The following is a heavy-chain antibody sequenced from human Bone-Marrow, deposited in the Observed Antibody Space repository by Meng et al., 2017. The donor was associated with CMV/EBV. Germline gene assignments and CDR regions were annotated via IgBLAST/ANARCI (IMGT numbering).Heavy chain of an antibody. D-gene: IGHD3-10*01. J-gene: IGHJ5*02. Sequence: GESLKISCAASGFTFSSYWMSWVRQAPGKGLEWVANIKQDGSEKYYVDSVKGRFTISRDNAKNSLYLQMNSLRAEDTAVYYGARDQLRGNTMVRGVIPWFDPWGQGTLVTVSS. CDR2: IKQDGSEK. V-gene: IGHV3-7*01. CDR3: ARDQLRGNTMVRGVIPWFDP. CDR1: GFTFSSYW.